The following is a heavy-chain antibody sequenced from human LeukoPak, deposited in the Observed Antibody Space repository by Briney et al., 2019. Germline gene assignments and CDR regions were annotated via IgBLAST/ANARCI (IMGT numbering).Heavy chain of an antibody. D-gene: IGHD2/OR15-2a*01. V-gene: IGHV3-74*01. Sequence: PGGSLRPSCAASGFTFSSYWMHWLRQEPGEGLVWVSRISTDGSSRSYADSVKGRFTISRDNGKNTLYLQMNSLRAEDTAVYYCASYLTSIPAGMDVWGQGATVSVSS. CDR2: ISTDGSSR. CDR1: GFTFSSYW. CDR3: ASYLTSIPAGMDV. J-gene: IGHJ6*02.